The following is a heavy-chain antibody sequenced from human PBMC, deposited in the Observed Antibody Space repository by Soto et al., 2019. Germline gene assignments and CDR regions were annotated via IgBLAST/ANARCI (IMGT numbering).Heavy chain of an antibody. CDR2: IIPIFGTA. V-gene: IGHV1-69*01. D-gene: IGHD3-16*01. J-gene: IGHJ5*02. CDR1: GGTFSSYA. CDR3: ARELGEEEWGGNWFDP. Sequence: QVQLVQSGAEVKKPGSSVKVSCKASGGTFSSYAISWVRQAPGQGLEWMGGIIPIFGTANYAQKFQGRVTITADESTSTAYMEGSRLRSEDRGVDYCARELGEEEWGGNWFDPWGQGTLVTVSS.